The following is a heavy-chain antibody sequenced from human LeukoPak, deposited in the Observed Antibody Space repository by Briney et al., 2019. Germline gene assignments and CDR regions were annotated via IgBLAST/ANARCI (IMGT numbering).Heavy chain of an antibody. D-gene: IGHD2-2*01. CDR3: ARTLYCSSTSCYGGWFDP. J-gene: IGHJ5*02. V-gene: IGHV4-59*01. Sequence: SETLSLTCTVSGGSISSYYWSWIRQPPGKGLEWIGYIYYSGSTNYNPSLKSRVTISVDTSKNQFSLKLSPVTAADTAVYYCARTLYCSSTSCYGGWFDPWGQGTLVTVSS. CDR1: GGSISSYY. CDR2: IYYSGST.